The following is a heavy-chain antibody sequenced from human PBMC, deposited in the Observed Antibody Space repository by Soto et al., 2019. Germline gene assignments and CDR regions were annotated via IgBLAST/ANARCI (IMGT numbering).Heavy chain of an antibody. Sequence: QITLKESGPTLVKPTQTLTLTCTFSGFSLRSSKMGVAWIRQPPGKALEWLALIYWDDEKRYSPSLNRRLTITKDTSKNQVVLTMTNMDPVDTATYYCAHLMITFGGVPGWFDPWGQGTLVTVSS. V-gene: IGHV2-5*02. J-gene: IGHJ5*02. D-gene: IGHD3-16*01. CDR2: IYWDDEK. CDR3: AHLMITFGGVPGWFDP. CDR1: GFSLRSSKMG.